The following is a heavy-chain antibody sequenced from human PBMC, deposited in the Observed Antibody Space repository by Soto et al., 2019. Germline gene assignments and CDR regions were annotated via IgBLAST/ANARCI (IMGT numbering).Heavy chain of an antibody. CDR1: GGSFSGYY. CDR2: INHSGST. Sequence: SETLSLTCAVYGGSFSGYYWSWIRQPPGKGLEWIGEINHSGSTNYNPSLKSRVTISVDTSKNQFSLKLSSVTAADTAVYYCARKNPYYYYGMDVWGQGTTVTVSS. J-gene: IGHJ6*02. V-gene: IGHV4-34*01. CDR3: ARKNPYYYYGMDV.